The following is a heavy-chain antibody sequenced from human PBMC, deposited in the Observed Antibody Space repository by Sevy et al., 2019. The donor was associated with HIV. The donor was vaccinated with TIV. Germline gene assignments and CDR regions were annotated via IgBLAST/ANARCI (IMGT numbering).Heavy chain of an antibody. CDR2: ISSSGSTI. J-gene: IGHJ4*02. V-gene: IGHV3-11*04. D-gene: IGHD3-22*01. Sequence: GGSLRLTCAASGFTFSDYYMSWIRQAPGKGLEWVSYISSSGSTIYYADSVKGRFTISRDNAKNALYLQMNSLRAEDTAVYYCARGEYYDSSGYYPYFDYWGQGTLVTVSS. CDR3: ARGEYYDSSGYYPYFDY. CDR1: GFTFSDYY.